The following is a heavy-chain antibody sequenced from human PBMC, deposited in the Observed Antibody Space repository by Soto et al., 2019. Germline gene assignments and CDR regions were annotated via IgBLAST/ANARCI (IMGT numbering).Heavy chain of an antibody. CDR1: GGSISSGGYY. Sequence: SETLSLTCTVSGGSISSGGYYWSWIRQHPGKGLEWIGYIYYSGSTYYNPSLKSRVTISVDTSKNQFSLRLSSVTAADTAVYYCARGAQARRGYSYGPRGWWFDPWGQGTLVTGSS. J-gene: IGHJ5*02. V-gene: IGHV4-31*03. CDR3: ARGAQARRGYSYGPRGWWFDP. D-gene: IGHD5-18*01. CDR2: IYYSGST.